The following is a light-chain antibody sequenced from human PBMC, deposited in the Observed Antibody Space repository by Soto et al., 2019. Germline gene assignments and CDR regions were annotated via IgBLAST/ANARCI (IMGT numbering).Light chain of an antibody. V-gene: IGLV1-40*01. CDR3: QSYDSSLSIVI. J-gene: IGLJ2*01. Sequence: QSVLTQPPSVSGAPGQRVTISCTGSSSNIGANYDVRWYQQLPGAAPKLLIYANSNRPSGVPDRFSASKSGTSASLAITGLQAEDEADYYCQSYDSSLSIVILGGGTKLTVL. CDR1: SSNIGANYD. CDR2: ANS.